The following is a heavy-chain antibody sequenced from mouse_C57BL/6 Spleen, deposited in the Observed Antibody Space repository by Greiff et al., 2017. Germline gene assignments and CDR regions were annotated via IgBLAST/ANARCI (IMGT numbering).Heavy chain of an antibody. CDR2: IDPETGGT. V-gene: IGHV1-15*01. CDR1: GYTFTDYE. CDR3: TGDGYYKGY. D-gene: IGHD2-3*01. Sequence: QVQLQQSGAELVRPGASVTLSCKASGYTFTDYEMHWVKQTPVHGLEWIGAIDPETGGTAYNQKFKGKAILTADKSSSTAYMELRSLTSEDSAVYYCTGDGYYKGYWGQGTTLTVSS. J-gene: IGHJ2*01.